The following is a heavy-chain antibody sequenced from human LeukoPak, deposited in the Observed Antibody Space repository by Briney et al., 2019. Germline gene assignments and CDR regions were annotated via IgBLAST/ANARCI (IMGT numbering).Heavy chain of an antibody. CDR1: GFTFSSYS. J-gene: IGHJ4*02. D-gene: IGHD3-3*01. CDR2: ISSSSSTI. Sequence: GGSLRLSCAASGFTFSSYSMNWVRQAPGKGLEWVSYISSSSSTIYYADSVKGRFTISRDNAKNSLYLQMNSLRAEDTAVYYCARASGSNVLRFLEWLSASDYWGQGTLVTVSS. CDR3: ARASGSNVLRFLEWLSASDY. V-gene: IGHV3-48*01.